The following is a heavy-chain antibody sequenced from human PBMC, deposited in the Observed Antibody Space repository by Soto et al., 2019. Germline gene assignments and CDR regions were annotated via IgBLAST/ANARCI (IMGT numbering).Heavy chain of an antibody. CDR3: ARGSGGMGNPFDH. CDR2: IYVGDSDT. D-gene: IGHD3-16*01. J-gene: IGHJ4*02. CDR1: GYTFTNYW. Sequence: PGESLKISCKGSGYTFTNYWIGWVRQMPGKGLEWMGIIYVGDSDTRYNPSFQGQVTISADKSISTAYLQWSSLKASDTATYYCARGSGGMGNPFDHWGQGTLVTV. V-gene: IGHV5-51*01.